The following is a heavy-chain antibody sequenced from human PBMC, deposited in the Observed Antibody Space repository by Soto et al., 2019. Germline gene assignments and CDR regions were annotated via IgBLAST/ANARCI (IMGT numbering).Heavy chain of an antibody. J-gene: IGHJ5*02. Sequence: ASVKVSCQASGYTFTSYGISWVRQAPGQGLEWMGWISAYNGNTNYAQKLQGRVTMTTDTSTSTAYMELRSLRSDDTAVYYCARVVVGQWLVNWFDPWGQGTLVTVSS. CDR3: ARVVVGQWLVNWFDP. D-gene: IGHD6-19*01. V-gene: IGHV1-18*01. CDR1: GYTFTSYG. CDR2: ISAYNGNT.